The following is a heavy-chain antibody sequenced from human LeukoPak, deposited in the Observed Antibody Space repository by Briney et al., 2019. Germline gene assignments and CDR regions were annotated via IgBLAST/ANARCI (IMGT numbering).Heavy chain of an antibody. CDR3: ASGIPYYYYYMDV. CDR2: IYTSGST. Sequence: PSDTLSLTCTVSGGSISSYYWSWIRQPPGKGLECIGYIYTSGSTNYNPSLKSRVTISVDTSKNQFSLKLSSVTAADTAVYYCASGIPYYYYYMDVWGKGTTVTVSS. D-gene: IGHD2-21*01. J-gene: IGHJ6*03. CDR1: GGSISSYY. V-gene: IGHV4-4*09.